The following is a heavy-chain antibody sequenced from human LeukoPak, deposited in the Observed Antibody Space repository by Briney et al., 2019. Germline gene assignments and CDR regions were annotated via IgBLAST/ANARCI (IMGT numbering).Heavy chain of an antibody. CDR2: ISAYNGNT. CDR3: ASPVDFWSGYYPNVYYYGMDV. Sequence: ASVKVSCKASGYTFTSYGISWVRQAPGQGLEWMGWISAYNGNTNYAQKLQGRVTMTTDTSTSTAYMELSSLRSEDTAVYYCASPVDFWSGYYPNVYYYGMDVWGQGTTVTVSS. V-gene: IGHV1-18*01. D-gene: IGHD3-3*01. J-gene: IGHJ6*02. CDR1: GYTFTSYG.